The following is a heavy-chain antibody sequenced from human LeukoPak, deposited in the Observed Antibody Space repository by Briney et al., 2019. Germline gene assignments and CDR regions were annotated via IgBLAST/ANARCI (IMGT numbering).Heavy chain of an antibody. CDR1: GGSLSVYY. CDR2: INRSGET. J-gene: IGHJ4*02. Sequence: SETLSLTCAIQGGSLSVYYWSWIRQSPEKGLEWIGEINRSGETSYNPSLKSRVTISADKSKNQFSLKLSSMSAADTAVYYCLYGGNSGDWVYWGQGTLVTVSS. V-gene: IGHV4-34*03. CDR3: LYGGNSGDWVY. D-gene: IGHD4-23*01.